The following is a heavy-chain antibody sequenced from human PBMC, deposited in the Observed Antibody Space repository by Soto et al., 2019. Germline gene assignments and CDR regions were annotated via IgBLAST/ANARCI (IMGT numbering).Heavy chain of an antibody. V-gene: IGHV1-69*01. J-gene: IGHJ6*01. CDR3: ARVRRVVTAYSYYGMDV. CDR1: GGTFSSYA. Sequence: QVQLVQSGAEVKKPGSSVKVSCKASGGTFSSYAISWVRQAPGQGLEWMGGIIPIFGTANYAQKFQGRVTITADESTSTAYIELRSLRSEDTAVYYCARVRRVVTAYSYYGMDVWGQGTTVTVSS. CDR2: IIPIFGTA. D-gene: IGHD3-3*01.